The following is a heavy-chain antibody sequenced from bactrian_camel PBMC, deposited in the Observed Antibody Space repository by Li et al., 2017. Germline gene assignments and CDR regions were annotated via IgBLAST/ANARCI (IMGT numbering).Heavy chain of an antibody. CDR1: GGTFSRWV. J-gene: IGHJ4*01. D-gene: IGHD7*01. CDR2: IDKGGDTT. V-gene: IGHV3S31*01. Sequence: VQLVESGGGLVQPGGSLRLSCKVSGGTFSRWVMDWVRQAPGKWLEWVSAIDKGGDTTHYVDSVKGRFTISRDNAKNTLYLQMTSLNADDTAVYYCAAGGTGFCGTSSWRPANWGQGTQVTVS. CDR3: AAGGTGFCGTSSWRPAN.